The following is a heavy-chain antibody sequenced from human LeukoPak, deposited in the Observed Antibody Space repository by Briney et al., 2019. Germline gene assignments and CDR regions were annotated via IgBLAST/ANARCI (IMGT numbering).Heavy chain of an antibody. CDR3: ARAPYCSNGICYSRYFFDY. CDR2: ISSSCGTM. D-gene: IGHD2-8*01. CDR1: GFDFSGYE. V-gene: IGHV3-48*03. J-gene: IGHJ4*02. Sequence: GGSLRLSCEASGFDFSGYEMNWVRQAPGLGLEWVSHISSSCGTMYYVDSVKGRFTISRDNAKNSLYLQMNSLRAEDTAVYYCARAPYCSNGICYSRYFFDYWGQGTLVTVSS.